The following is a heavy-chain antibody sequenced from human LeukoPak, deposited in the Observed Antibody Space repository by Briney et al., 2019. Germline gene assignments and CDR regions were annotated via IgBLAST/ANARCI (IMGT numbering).Heavy chain of an antibody. CDR1: GFTFSDYY. D-gene: IGHD2-15*01. J-gene: IGHJ3*02. V-gene: IGHV3-53*01. CDR2: IYSGGST. Sequence: GGSLRLSCAASGFTFSDYYMSWIRQAPGKGLEWVSVIYSGGSTYYADSVKGRFTISRDNSKNTLYLQMNSLRAEDTAVYYCAKDKASRWPHYAFDIWGQGTMVTVSS. CDR3: AKDKASRWPHYAFDI.